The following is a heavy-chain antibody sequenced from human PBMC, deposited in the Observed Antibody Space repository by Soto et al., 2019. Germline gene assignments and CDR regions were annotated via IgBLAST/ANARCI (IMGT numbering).Heavy chain of an antibody. CDR1: GFTFRDYA. D-gene: IGHD6-19*01. CDR3: GKERRGSGWSACNF. Sequence: EVQLLESGGGLVQPGGSLRLSCKVSGFTFRDYAMSWVRQAPGKGLEWVSDISGSGGDARYADSVKGRFTISRDNSRDTLFLQLNSLRVDDTAVYYCGKERRGSGWSACNFWGQGTLVTVSS. V-gene: IGHV3-23*01. CDR2: ISGSGGDA. J-gene: IGHJ4*02.